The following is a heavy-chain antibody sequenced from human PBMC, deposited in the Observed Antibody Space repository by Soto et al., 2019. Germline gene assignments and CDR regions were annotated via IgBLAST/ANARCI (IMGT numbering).Heavy chain of an antibody. CDR3: ARAPTGTTNPSHFDY. D-gene: IGHD1-7*01. V-gene: IGHV5-51*01. Sequence: EVQLVRSGAEVTKPGQSLTISCKGSGYTFSGSWIGWVRQMPGQGLEWMGIIYPGDSDTRYSPSFRGQVSISADKSANVAYLQWISLKASDTAVYYCARAPTGTTNPSHFDYWGQGTLVTVSS. CDR1: GYTFSGSW. J-gene: IGHJ4*02. CDR2: IYPGDSDT.